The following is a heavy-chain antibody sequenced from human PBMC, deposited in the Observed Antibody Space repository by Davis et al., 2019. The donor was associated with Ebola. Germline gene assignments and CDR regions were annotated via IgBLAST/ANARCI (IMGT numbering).Heavy chain of an antibody. J-gene: IGHJ6*02. CDR1: GFTFSDYG. Sequence: GESLKISCAASGFTFSDYGMHWVRQAPGKGLEWVAVIWYDGSNKYYADSVKGRFTISRDNSENTLYLQMNSLRAEDTALYYCAKDITHTVHYGMDVWGQGTTVTVSS. CDR2: IWYDGSNK. D-gene: IGHD1-14*01. V-gene: IGHV3-30*02. CDR3: AKDITHTVHYGMDV.